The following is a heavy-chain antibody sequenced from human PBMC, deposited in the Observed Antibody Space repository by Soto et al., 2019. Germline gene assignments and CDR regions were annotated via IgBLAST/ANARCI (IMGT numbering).Heavy chain of an antibody. J-gene: IGHJ4*02. CDR1: GYTFTSYG. D-gene: IGHD3-10*01. CDR3: ARDRVYITMVRGANFDY. Sequence: ASVKVSCKASGYTFTSYGISWVRQAPGQGLEWMGWISAYNGNTNYAQKLQGRVTMTTETSTSTAYMELRSLRSDDTAVYYCARDRVYITMVRGANFDYWGQGTLVTVSS. V-gene: IGHV1-18*01. CDR2: ISAYNGNT.